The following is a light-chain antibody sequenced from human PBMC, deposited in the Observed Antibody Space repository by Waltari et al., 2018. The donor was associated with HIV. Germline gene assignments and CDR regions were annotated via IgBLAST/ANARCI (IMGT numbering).Light chain of an antibody. CDR3: SSYTSFSTVL. CDR1: SSDVGPYSL. J-gene: IGLJ2*01. Sequence: QSALTQPASVSGSPGQSITISCTGTSSDVGPYSLVSWYQHHPGKAPKLRIYEGNKRPSGVSNRFSGSKSGNTASLTISGLQAEDEADYYCSSYTSFSTVLFGGGTKLTVL. CDR2: EGN. V-gene: IGLV2-23*01.